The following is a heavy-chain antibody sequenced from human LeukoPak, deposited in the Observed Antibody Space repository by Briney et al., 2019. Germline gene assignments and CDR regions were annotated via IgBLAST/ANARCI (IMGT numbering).Heavy chain of an antibody. D-gene: IGHD6-19*01. V-gene: IGHV3-30*18. CDR2: TSHDGSDK. Sequence: GRSLRLSCAASGFTFSSYGMHWVRQAPGKGLEWVAMTSHDGSDKYYADSVKGRFTISRDNSKNTLYLQMNSLRPEDTAVYHCAKDLYGSGWYNYFDPWGQGALVTVSS. CDR3: AKDLYGSGWYNYFDP. CDR1: GFTFSSYG. J-gene: IGHJ5*02.